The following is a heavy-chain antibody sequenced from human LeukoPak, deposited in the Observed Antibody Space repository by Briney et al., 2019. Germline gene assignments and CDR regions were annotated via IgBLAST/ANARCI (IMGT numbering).Heavy chain of an antibody. V-gene: IGHV3-23*01. CDR1: GFTFSSYA. CDR3: AKAGVDYDILTGYSDYDY. D-gene: IGHD3-9*01. Sequence: PGGSLRLSCAASGFTFSSYAMSWVRQAPGKGLEWVSAISGRGGSTYYADSVKGRFTISRDNSKNTLYLQMNSVRAEDTGVYYCAKAGVDYDILTGYSDYDYWGQGTLVTVSS. J-gene: IGHJ4*02. CDR2: ISGRGGST.